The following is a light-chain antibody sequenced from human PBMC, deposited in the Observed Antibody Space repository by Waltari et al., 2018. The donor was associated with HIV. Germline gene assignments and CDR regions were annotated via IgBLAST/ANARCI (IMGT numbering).Light chain of an antibody. CDR3: VAWDDSLRGVV. CDR1: TSNIGSND. Sequence: SVLTQPPSASGTPGQRVTISCSGSTSNIGSNDVFWYQHLPGAAPKLLIHRNNQRPSGGPDRFSGSTSGTSASLAISGLRSEDGADYYCVAWDDSLRGVVFGGGTKVAAL. CDR2: RNN. J-gene: IGLJ2*01. V-gene: IGLV1-47*01.